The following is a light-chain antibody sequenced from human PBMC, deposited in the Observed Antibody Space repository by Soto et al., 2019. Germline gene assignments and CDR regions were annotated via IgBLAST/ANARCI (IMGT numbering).Light chain of an antibody. J-gene: IGKJ2*01. CDR2: DAS. Sequence: DIQLTQSPSFLSASVGDRVTITCRASQSISSWLAWYQQKPGKAPKLLIYDASSLESGVPSRFSGSGSGTEFTLTISSLQPDDFATYYCQQYNSYSYTFGQGTKLEIK. CDR3: QQYNSYSYT. V-gene: IGKV1-5*01. CDR1: QSISSW.